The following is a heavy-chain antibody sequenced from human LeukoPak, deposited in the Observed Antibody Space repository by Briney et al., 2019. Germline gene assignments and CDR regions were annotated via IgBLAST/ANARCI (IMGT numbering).Heavy chain of an antibody. V-gene: IGHV1-46*01. CDR2: INPGGANT. CDR3: ARIRDGYNDAYDI. Sequence: ASVKVSCKVSGYTLTELSIHWVRQAPGQGLEWMGLINPGGANTNYAQNFQGRVTMTRDTSTSTVYTELSSLRSEDTAIYYCARIRDGYNDAYDIWGQGTVVTVPS. CDR1: GYTLTELS. D-gene: IGHD5-24*01. J-gene: IGHJ3*02.